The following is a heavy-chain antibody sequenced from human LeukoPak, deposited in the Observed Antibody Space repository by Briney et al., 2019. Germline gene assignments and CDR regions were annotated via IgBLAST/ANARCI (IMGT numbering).Heavy chain of an antibody. J-gene: IGHJ4*02. CDR1: GGSISSRSYY. CDR3: ASRFDFWSIFDY. D-gene: IGHD3-3*01. Sequence: PSETLSLTCTVSGGSISSRSYYWGWIRQPPGKGLEWIGSIYYSGSTYYNPSLKSRVTTSVDTSKNQFSLKLSSVTAADTAVYYCASRFDFWSIFDYWGQGTLVTVSS. V-gene: IGHV4-39*01. CDR2: IYYSGST.